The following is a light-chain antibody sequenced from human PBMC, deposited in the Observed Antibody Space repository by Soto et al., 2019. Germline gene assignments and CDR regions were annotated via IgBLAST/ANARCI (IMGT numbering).Light chain of an antibody. CDR1: QDLSNY. Sequence: DIQMTQSPSSLSASVGDRVTITCQASQDLSNYLNWYQQKPGKAPKLLIYDASNLETGVPSRFSGSGSGTKFTFSISSLQPEDIATYYCQQYDNLPLTFGGGTKVEIK. CDR3: QQYDNLPLT. CDR2: DAS. V-gene: IGKV1-33*01. J-gene: IGKJ4*01.